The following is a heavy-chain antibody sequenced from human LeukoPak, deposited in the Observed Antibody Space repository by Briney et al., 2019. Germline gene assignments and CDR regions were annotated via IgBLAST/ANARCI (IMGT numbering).Heavy chain of an antibody. CDR1: GYTFTGYY. D-gene: IGHD6-13*01. J-gene: IGHJ6*03. Sequence: ASVKVSCKASGYTFTGYYMHWVRQAPGQGLEWMGWINPNSGGTNYAQKFQGRVTMTRDTSISTAYMELSRLRSDDTAVYYCATTYSSSSQYYYMDVWGKGTTVTVSS. CDR3: ATTYSSSSQYYYMDV. V-gene: IGHV1-2*02. CDR2: INPNSGGT.